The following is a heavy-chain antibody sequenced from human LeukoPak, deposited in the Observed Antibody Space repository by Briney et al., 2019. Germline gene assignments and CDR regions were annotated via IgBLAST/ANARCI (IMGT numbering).Heavy chain of an antibody. J-gene: IGHJ6*03. CDR2: INPNSGGT. D-gene: IGHD3-22*01. CDR1: GYTFTGYY. CDR3: ARAGTYYYDSSGYPTLYYYYYMDV. Sequence: ASVKVSCKASGYTFTGYYMHWVRQAPGQGLEWMGWINPNSGGTNYAQKFQGRVNMTRDTSISTAYMELSRLRSDDTAVYYCARAGTYYYDSSGYPTLYYYYYMDVWGKGTTVTVSS. V-gene: IGHV1-2*02.